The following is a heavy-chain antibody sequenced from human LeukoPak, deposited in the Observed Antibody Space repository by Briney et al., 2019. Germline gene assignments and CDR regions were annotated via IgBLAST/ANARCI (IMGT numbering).Heavy chain of an antibody. D-gene: IGHD5-18*01. J-gene: IGHJ6*03. V-gene: IGHV3-23*01. CDR2: ISGSGGST. Sequence: GGSLRLSCAASGFTFSSYAMSWVRQAPGKGLEWVSAISGSGGSTYYADSVKGRFTISRDNSKNTLYLQMNSLRAEDTAVYYCAKGGTAMALYYYYYMDVWGKGTTVTVSS. CDR1: GFTFSSYA. CDR3: AKGGTAMALYYYYYMDV.